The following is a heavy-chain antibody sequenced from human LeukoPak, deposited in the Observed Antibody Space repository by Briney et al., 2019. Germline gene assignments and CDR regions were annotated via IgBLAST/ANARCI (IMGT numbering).Heavy chain of an antibody. D-gene: IGHD3-9*01. CDR1: GFTFSIYA. CDR2: ISGSGGST. V-gene: IGHV3-23*01. Sequence: GGSLRLSCAASGFTFSIYAMSWVRQAPGKGLEWVSAISGSGGSTYYADSVKGRFTISRDNSKNTLYLQMNSLRAEDTAVYYCAKITYYDILTGYLVAPYFDYWGQGTLVTVSS. J-gene: IGHJ4*02. CDR3: AKITYYDILTGYLVAPYFDY.